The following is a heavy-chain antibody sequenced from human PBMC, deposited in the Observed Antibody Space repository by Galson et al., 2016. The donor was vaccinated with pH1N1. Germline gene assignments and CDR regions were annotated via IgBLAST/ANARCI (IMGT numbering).Heavy chain of an antibody. D-gene: IGHD3-10*01. CDR3: ARLWYGEYIDY. J-gene: IGHJ4*02. Sequence: LRLSCAASGFSVSSNYVTWVRQAPGKGLEWIANIYYSGITYYDASLKSRVTISVDTSKKQFSLKLNSVIAADTAGYYCARLWYGEYIDYWGQGTRVTVSS. V-gene: IGHV4-39*01. CDR1: GFSVSSNY. CDR2: IYYSGIT.